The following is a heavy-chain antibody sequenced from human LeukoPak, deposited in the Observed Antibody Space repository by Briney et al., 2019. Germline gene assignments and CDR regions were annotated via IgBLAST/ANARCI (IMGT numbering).Heavy chain of an antibody. CDR2: IHHSGRA. D-gene: IGHD3-16*01. V-gene: IGHV4-59*01. CDR1: GGSISGYY. CDR3: ARFGVDYDMGV. Sequence: PSETLSLTCTVSGGSISGYYWTWVRQPPGKGLQWIGQIHHSGRADYNPSLKSRITISVDTSKNQMSLKLTSVTAADTAIYYCARFGVDYDMGVWGQGTTVTVSS. J-gene: IGHJ6*02.